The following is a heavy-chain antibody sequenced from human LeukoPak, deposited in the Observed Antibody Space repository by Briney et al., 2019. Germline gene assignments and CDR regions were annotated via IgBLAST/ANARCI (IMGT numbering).Heavy chain of an antibody. D-gene: IGHD3-22*01. CDR1: GGSISSGGYY. J-gene: IGHJ5*02. CDR2: IYYSGST. CDR3: ARFCNYYDSSGYYYGFDP. V-gene: IGHV4-31*03. Sequence: SETLSLTCTVSGGSISSGGYYWSWIRHHPGKGLEWIGYIYYSGSTYYNPSLKSRVTISVDTSKNQFSLKLSSVTAADTAVYYCARFCNYYDSSGYYYGFDPWGQGTLVTVSS.